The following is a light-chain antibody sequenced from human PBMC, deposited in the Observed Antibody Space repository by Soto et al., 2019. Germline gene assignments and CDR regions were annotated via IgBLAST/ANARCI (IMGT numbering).Light chain of an antibody. Sequence: DIQLTQSPSSLSASVGDIVTVTCRASESIATFLHCDQQRPGRAPRVLIYASSSLESGGPSRFSGSGSGTEFTLTISSLQPDDFATYYCQHYNSYSEAFGQGTKVDIK. CDR1: ESIATF. CDR2: ASS. V-gene: IGKV1-5*01. J-gene: IGKJ1*01. CDR3: QHYNSYSEA.